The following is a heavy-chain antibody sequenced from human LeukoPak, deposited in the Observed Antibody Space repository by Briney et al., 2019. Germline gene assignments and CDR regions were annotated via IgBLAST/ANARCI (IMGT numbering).Heavy chain of an antibody. CDR1: GYSISSGYY. CDR2: IYHSEST. Sequence: PSETLSLTCTVSGYSISSGYYWGWIRQPPGKGLEWIGSIYHSESTYYNPSLKSRVTISVDTSKNQFSLKLSSVTAADTAVYYCASLSDYYDSSGYYRYWGQGTLVTVSS. V-gene: IGHV4-38-2*02. D-gene: IGHD3-22*01. CDR3: ASLSDYYDSSGYYRY. J-gene: IGHJ4*02.